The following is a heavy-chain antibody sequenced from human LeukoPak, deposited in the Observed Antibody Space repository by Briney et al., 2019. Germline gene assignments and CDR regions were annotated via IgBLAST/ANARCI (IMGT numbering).Heavy chain of an antibody. V-gene: IGHV1-2*02. CDR3: ARDLPLHQGPNGVDY. D-gene: IGHD3-10*01. J-gene: IGHJ4*02. CDR1: GYTFTSYY. Sequence: PGASVTVSCKTSGYTFTSYYIHWVRQAPGQGLEWMGWINPNSGGTNYAQKFQGRVTMTRDTSISTAYMELSRLRSDDTAVYYCARDLPLHQGPNGVDYWGQGTLVTVSS. CDR2: INPNSGGT.